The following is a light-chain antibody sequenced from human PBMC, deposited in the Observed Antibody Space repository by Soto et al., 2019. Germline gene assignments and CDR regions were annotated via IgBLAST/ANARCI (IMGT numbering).Light chain of an antibody. CDR2: GAS. V-gene: IGKV3-20*01. J-gene: IGKJ5*01. CDR3: QLYGRSIT. Sequence: ERVLSQSRGTLSLCPGERATLSCRASQSVGSSYLAWYQQKPGQAPRLLIYGASSRATGIPDRFSGSGSGTDFTLTITRLEPDDFAVYYCQLYGRSITFAQGTRLEIK. CDR1: QSVGSSY.